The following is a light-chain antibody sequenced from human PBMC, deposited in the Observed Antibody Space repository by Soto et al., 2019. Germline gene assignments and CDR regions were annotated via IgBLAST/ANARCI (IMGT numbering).Light chain of an antibody. CDR3: LLSYNGPYV. CDR1: TGAVTNGHY. CDR2: DTT. Sequence: HAVVTQEPSLTVSPGGTVTLTCGSSTGAVTNGHYPYWFQQKPGQAPRTLIYDTTSRHSWTPARFSGSLLGGKAALTLSGAQPEDEAEYYCLLSYNGPYVFGTGTKVTV. V-gene: IGLV7-46*01. J-gene: IGLJ1*01.